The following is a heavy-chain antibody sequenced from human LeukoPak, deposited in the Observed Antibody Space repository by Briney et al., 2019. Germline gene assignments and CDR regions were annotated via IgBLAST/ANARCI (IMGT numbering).Heavy chain of an antibody. CDR2: IYYSGRT. CDR1: GGSISSGGYY. D-gene: IGHD3-9*01. CDR3: ARDPGKLRYFDWPNLDAFDI. Sequence: SETLSLTCTVSGGSISSGGYYWSWIRQHPGKGLEWIGYIYYSGRTYYNLSLKSRVTISVDTSKNQFSLKLSSVAAADTAVYYCARDPGKLRYFDWPNLDAFDIWGQGTMVTVSS. V-gene: IGHV4-31*03. J-gene: IGHJ3*02.